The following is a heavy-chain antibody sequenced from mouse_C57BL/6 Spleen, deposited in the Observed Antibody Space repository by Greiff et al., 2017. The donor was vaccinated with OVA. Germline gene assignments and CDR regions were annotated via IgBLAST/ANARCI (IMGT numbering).Heavy chain of an antibody. J-gene: IGHJ4*01. Sequence: QVQLQQPGAELVRPGSSVKLSCKASGYTFTSYWMHWVKQRPIHGLEWIGNIDPSDSETHYNQKFKDKAPLTVDKSSSTAYMQLSSLTSEDSAVYYCARETYDGYRYYAMDYWGQGTSVTVSS. CDR3: ARETYDGYRYYAMDY. V-gene: IGHV1-52*01. CDR2: IDPSDSET. D-gene: IGHD2-3*01. CDR1: GYTFTSYW.